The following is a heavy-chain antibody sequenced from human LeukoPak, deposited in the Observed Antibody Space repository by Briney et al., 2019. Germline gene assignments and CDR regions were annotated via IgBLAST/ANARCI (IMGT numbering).Heavy chain of an antibody. V-gene: IGHV3-15*07. CDR2: IKSKTDGGTT. CDR3: AKTRPLDSSSWSHGDY. Sequence: GGSLRLSCAASGFTFSNAWMNWVRQAPGKRLEWVGRIKSKTDGGTTDYAAPVKGRFTISRDDSKNTLYLQMNSLKTEDTAVYYCAKTRPLDSSSWSHGDYWGQGTLVTVSS. J-gene: IGHJ4*02. D-gene: IGHD6-13*01. CDR1: GFTFSNAW.